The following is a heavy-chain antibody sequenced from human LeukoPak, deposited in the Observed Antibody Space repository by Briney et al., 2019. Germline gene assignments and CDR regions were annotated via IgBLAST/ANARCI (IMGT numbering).Heavy chain of an antibody. CDR2: ISSNGGST. Sequence: GGSLRLSCSASGFTFSSYAMHWVRQAPGKGLEYVSAISSNGGSTCYADSVKGRFSISRDNSKNTLYLQMSSLRAEDTAVCYCVKGPCSGGSCYLDYWGQGTLVTVSS. J-gene: IGHJ4*02. D-gene: IGHD2-15*01. CDR3: VKGPCSGGSCYLDY. V-gene: IGHV3-64D*09. CDR1: GFTFSSYA.